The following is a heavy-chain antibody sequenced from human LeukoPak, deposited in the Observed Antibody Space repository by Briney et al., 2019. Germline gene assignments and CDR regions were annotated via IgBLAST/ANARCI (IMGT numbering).Heavy chain of an antibody. D-gene: IGHD3/OR15-3a*01. CDR1: GFTFNSHW. V-gene: IGHV3-74*01. CDR2: INNDGGDT. J-gene: IGHJ3*02. CDR3: VRGSFGPDI. Sequence: GGSLRLSCAASGFTFNSHWMHWVRQAAGKGLVWVSRINNDGGDTIYADSVKGRFSISRDNAKNTLYLQMNSLRAEDTAVYYCVRGSFGPDIWGQGTMGTVSS.